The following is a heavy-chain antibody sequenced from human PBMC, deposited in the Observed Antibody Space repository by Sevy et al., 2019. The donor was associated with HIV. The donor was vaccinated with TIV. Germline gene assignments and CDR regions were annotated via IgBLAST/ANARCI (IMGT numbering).Heavy chain of an antibody. CDR2: INPNSGGT. J-gene: IGHJ6*02. CDR3: ARDWRPAAIPRRHYYYYGMDV. CDR1: GYTFTGYY. V-gene: IGHV1-2*02. Sequence: ASVKVSCKASGYTFTGYYMHWVRQAPGQGLEWMGWINPNSGGTNYAQKFQGRVTMTRETSISTAYMELSRLRSDDTAVYYCARDWRPAAIPRRHYYYYGMDVWGQGTTVTVSS. D-gene: IGHD2-2*02.